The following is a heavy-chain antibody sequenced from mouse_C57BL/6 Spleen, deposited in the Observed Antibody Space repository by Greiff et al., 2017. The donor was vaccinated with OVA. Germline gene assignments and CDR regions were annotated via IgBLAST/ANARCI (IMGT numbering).Heavy chain of an antibody. CDR2: ISYDGSN. CDR1: GYSITSGYY. CDR3: ASFYYGSSLAY. D-gene: IGHD1-1*01. Sequence: DVKLQESGPGLVKPSQSLSLTCSVTGYSITSGYYWNWIRQFPGNKLEWMGYISYDGSNNYNPSLKNRISITRDTSKNQFFLKLNSVTTEDTATYYCASFYYGSSLAYCGQGTLVTVSA. V-gene: IGHV3-6*01. J-gene: IGHJ3*01.